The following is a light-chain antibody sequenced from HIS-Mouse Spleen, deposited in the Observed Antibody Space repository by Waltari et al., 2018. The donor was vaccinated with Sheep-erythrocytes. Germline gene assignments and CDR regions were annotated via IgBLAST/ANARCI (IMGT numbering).Light chain of an antibody. Sequence: QSALTQPASVSGSPGQSITISCTGTSSAGGGYNLGPWYPHHPGKAPKPMIYEGSKRPSGVSNRFSGSKSGNTASLTISGLQAEDEADYYCCSYAGSSTPWVFGGGTKLTVL. V-gene: IGLV2-23*01. J-gene: IGLJ3*02. CDR1: SSAGGGYNL. CDR2: EGS. CDR3: CSYAGSSTPWV.